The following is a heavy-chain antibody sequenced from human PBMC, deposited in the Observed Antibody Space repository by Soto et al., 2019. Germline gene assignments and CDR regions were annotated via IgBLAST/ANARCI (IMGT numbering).Heavy chain of an antibody. CDR3: AKGVIVATIDSGFDY. V-gene: IGHV3-30*18. D-gene: IGHD5-12*01. CDR2: ISYDGSNK. CDR1: GFTFSSYG. Sequence: GGSLRLSCAASGFTFSSYGMHWVRQAPGKGLEWVAVISYDGSNKYYADSVKGRFTISRDNSKNTLYLQMNSLRAEDTAVYYCAKGVIVATIDSGFDYWGQGTLVTVSS. J-gene: IGHJ4*02.